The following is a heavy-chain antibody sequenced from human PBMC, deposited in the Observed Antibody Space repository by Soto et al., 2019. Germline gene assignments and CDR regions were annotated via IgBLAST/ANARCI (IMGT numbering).Heavy chain of an antibody. CDR2: IYYSGST. J-gene: IGHJ4*02. D-gene: IGHD3-10*01. CDR3: ARAHYGSGSYYNDY. CDR1: GGSISSGGYY. Sequence: SETLSLTCTVSGGSISSGGYYWSWIRQHPGKGLEWIGDIYYSGSTNYNPSLKSRVTISVDKSKNQFSLKLSSVTAADTAVYYCARAHYGSGSYYNDYWGQGTLVTVSS. V-gene: IGHV4-39*07.